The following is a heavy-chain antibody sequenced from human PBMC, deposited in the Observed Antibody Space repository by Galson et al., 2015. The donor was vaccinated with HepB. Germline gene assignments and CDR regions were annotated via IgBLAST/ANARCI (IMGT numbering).Heavy chain of an antibody. CDR3: ASAVSFSYYYDSSGYYYFDY. Sequence: SLRLSCAASGFTFSNYWMTWVRQAPGKGLEWVANIQQDGSEKYYVDSVRGRFTIIRDNAKNSLYLQMNSLRAEDTAVYYCASAVSFSYYYDSSGYYYFDYWGQGTLVTVSS. CDR2: IQQDGSEK. V-gene: IGHV3-7*01. J-gene: IGHJ4*02. D-gene: IGHD3-22*01. CDR1: GFTFSNYW.